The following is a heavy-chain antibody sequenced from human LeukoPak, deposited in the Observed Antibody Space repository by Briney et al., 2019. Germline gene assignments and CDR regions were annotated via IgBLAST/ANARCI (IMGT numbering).Heavy chain of an antibody. CDR3: ARDLDSSGYDDAFDI. J-gene: IGHJ3*02. V-gene: IGHV1-18*01. D-gene: IGHD3-22*01. CDR1: GYTFTSYG. Sequence: ASVKVSCKASGYTFTSYGISWVRQAPGQGLEWMGWISAYNGNTNYAQKLQGRVTMTTDTSTSTAYMELRSLRSDDTAVYYCARDLDSSGYDDAFDIWDQGTMVTVSS. CDR2: ISAYNGNT.